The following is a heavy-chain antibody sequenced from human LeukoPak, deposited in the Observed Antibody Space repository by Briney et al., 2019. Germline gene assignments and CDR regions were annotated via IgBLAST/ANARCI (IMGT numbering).Heavy chain of an antibody. J-gene: IGHJ3*02. D-gene: IGHD3-10*01. Sequence: ASVKVSCKASGYTFTKYGVYWVRQAPGQGLEWMGWINPKSGGTNYAQKFQGRVTMTRDTSISTAYMDMSSLRSDDTAVYYCARNLWFGESSDAFDTWGQGTMVTVSS. V-gene: IGHV1-2*02. CDR3: ARNLWFGESSDAFDT. CDR2: INPKSGGT. CDR1: GYTFTKYG.